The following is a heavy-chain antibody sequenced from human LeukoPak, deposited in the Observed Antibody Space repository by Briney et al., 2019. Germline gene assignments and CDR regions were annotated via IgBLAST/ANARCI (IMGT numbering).Heavy chain of an antibody. CDR1: GGSISSYY. J-gene: IGHJ4*02. CDR3: ARNFRGPYSSGWYVDY. D-gene: IGHD6-19*01. Sequence: SETLSLTCTVSGGSISSYYWSWIRQPPGKGLEWIGYIYYSGSTNYNPSLKSRVTISVDTSKNQFSLKLSSVTAADTAVYYCARNFRGPYSSGWYVDYWGQGTLVTVSS. CDR2: IYYSGST. V-gene: IGHV4-59*08.